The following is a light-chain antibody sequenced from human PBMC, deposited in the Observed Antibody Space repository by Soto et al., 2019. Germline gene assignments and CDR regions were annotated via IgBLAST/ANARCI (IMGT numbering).Light chain of an antibody. J-gene: IGKJ2*01. CDR1: QSVSSN. Sequence: EIVMTQSPATLSVSPGERATLSCRASQSVSSNLAWYQQKPGQAPRLLIYGASTRATGIPARFSGSGSGTEFTLTISSLQSEDFAVYYCQQYNNWPLSPPLYTFGQGTKLEIK. V-gene: IGKV3-15*01. CDR2: GAS. CDR3: QQYNNWPLSPPLYT.